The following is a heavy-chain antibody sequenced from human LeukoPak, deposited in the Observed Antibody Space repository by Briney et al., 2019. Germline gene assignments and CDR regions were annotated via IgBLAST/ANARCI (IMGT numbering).Heavy chain of an antibody. CDR1: GGSISSYY. J-gene: IGHJ4*01. CDR2: IYASGNT. D-gene: IGHD2-21*02. Sequence: PSETLSLTCTVSGGSISSYYWSWIRQPAGKGLEWIGRIYASGNTNYNPSLKSRVTMSVDTSKNLFALKLSSVTAADTAVYYCARQGVATAIDYWGHGTLVTVSS. CDR3: ARQGVATAIDY. V-gene: IGHV4-4*07.